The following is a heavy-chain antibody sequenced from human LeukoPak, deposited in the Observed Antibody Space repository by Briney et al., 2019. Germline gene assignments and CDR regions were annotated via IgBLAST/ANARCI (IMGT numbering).Heavy chain of an antibody. CDR2: IRSTPDGGAT. Sequence: GGSLRLSCAASGFTFISSWITWVRQAPGKGLEWVGRIRSTPDGGATDYAAPVKGRFTISRDDLKNTLYLQMSSLRTEDTAVYYCATDLHFGYCTATSCANYWGQGTLVTVSS. CDR3: ATDLHFGYCTATSCANY. CDR1: GFTFISSW. V-gene: IGHV3-15*01. J-gene: IGHJ4*02. D-gene: IGHD2-2*03.